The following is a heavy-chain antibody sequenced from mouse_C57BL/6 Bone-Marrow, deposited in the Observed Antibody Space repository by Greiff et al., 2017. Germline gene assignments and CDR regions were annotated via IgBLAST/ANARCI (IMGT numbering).Heavy chain of an antibody. V-gene: IGHV6-3*01. CDR3: TEGYGSSPYYFDY. J-gene: IGHJ2*01. Sequence: EVKLVESGGGLVQPGGSMKLSCVASGFTFSNYWMNWVRQSPEKGLEWVAQIRLKSDNYATHYAESVKGRFTISRDDSKSSVYLQMNNLRAEDTGIYYCTEGYGSSPYYFDYWGQGTTLTVSS. D-gene: IGHD1-1*01. CDR1: GFTFSNYW. CDR2: IRLKSDNYAT.